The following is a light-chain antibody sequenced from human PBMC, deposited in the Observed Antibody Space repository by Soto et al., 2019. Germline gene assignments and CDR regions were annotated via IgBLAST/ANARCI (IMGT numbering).Light chain of an antibody. J-gene: IGKJ1*01. CDR3: QQSYSNRD. CDR2: AAS. Sequence: DIQMTQSPSSLSASVGDTFTITCRASQSIGKHLNWYQQKPGKAPKLLIYAASSLQSGVPSRFSGSGSGTDFTLTISSLQPEDFATYYCQQSYSNRDFGQGTKVDIK. CDR1: QSIGKH. V-gene: IGKV1-39*01.